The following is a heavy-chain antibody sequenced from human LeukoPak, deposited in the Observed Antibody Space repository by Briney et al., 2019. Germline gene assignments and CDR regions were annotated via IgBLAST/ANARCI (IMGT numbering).Heavy chain of an antibody. V-gene: IGHV3-48*03. CDR1: GFTFSSYE. Sequence: GGSLRLSCAASGFTFSSYEMNWVRQAPGKGLEWVSYISSSGSTIYYADSVKGRFTISRDNAKNSLYLQMNSLRAEDTAVYYCARDLGYYYDSSGYYLFDYWGQGTLVTVSS. J-gene: IGHJ4*02. CDR2: ISSSGSTI. D-gene: IGHD3-22*01. CDR3: ARDLGYYYDSSGYYLFDY.